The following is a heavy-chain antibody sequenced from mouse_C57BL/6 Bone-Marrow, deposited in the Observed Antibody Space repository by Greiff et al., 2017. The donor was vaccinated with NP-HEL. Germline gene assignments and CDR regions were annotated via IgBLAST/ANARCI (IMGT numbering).Heavy chain of an antibody. D-gene: IGHD2-4*01. CDR2: IYPRSGNT. CDR1: GYTFTSYG. V-gene: IGHV1-81*01. J-gene: IGHJ4*01. Sequence: VKLQQSGAELARPGASVKLSCKASGYTFTSYGISWVKQRTGQGLEWIGEIYPRSGNTYYNEKFKGKATLTADKSSSTAYMELRSLTSEDSAVYFCARWAYDYDGHPYYAMDYWGQGTSVTVSS. CDR3: ARWAYDYDGHPYYAMDY.